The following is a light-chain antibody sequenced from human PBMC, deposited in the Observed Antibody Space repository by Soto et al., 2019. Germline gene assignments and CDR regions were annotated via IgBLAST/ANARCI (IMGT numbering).Light chain of an antibody. CDR2: YDS. CDR3: QVWDSSSDHAV. Sequence: SYELTQPPSVSGAPGKTARITCGGNNIGSKSVHWYQQKPGQAPVLVIYYDSDRPSGSPERFAGSNSGNTATLTISRVEAGDEADYYCQVWDSSSDHAVFGGGTQLTVL. V-gene: IGLV3-21*04. CDR1: NIGSKS. J-gene: IGLJ7*01.